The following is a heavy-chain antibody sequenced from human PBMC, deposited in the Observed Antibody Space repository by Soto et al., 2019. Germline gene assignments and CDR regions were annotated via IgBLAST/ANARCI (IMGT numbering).Heavy chain of an antibody. CDR1: GFTLSNYW. V-gene: IGHV3-66*01. J-gene: IGHJ6*01. Sequence: GGSLRLSCAASGFTLSNYWMHCARPAPGKGPEWVSVTYSVFITYYADSLKCRFTISTDNSTNTRYLQRNSLRAEDTVVYYCARAPSWRDRPCGCWGQGSRVRVSS. CDR3: ARAPSWRDRPCGC. CDR2: TYSVFIT. D-gene: IGHD1-26*01.